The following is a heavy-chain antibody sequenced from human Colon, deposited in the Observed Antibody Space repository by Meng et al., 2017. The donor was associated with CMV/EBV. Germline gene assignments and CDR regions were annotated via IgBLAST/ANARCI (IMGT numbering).Heavy chain of an antibody. Sequence: VSGGSVNSGSYYWTWIRQPPGKGLEWIGYISYSGNTHYNPSLKSRLTIEVDTSRNQFSLKLTSVSAADTAMYYCARETSGWSTGIDYWGQGTLVTVSS. CDR2: ISYSGNT. V-gene: IGHV4-61*01. CDR1: GGSVNSGSYY. D-gene: IGHD6-19*01. CDR3: ARETSGWSTGIDY. J-gene: IGHJ4*02.